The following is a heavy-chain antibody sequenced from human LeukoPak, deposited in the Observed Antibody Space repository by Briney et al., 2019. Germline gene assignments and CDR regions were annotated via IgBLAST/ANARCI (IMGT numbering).Heavy chain of an antibody. Sequence: GGSLRLSCAASGNYWMHWVRQVPGKGLVWVSHINSDGSWTSYADSVKGRFTISKDNAKNTVYLQMNSLRAEDTAVYYCARDLDISYCSSTSCSILMTYGMDVWGQGTTVTVSS. CDR3: ARDLDISYCSSTSCSILMTYGMDV. J-gene: IGHJ6*02. V-gene: IGHV3-74*01. D-gene: IGHD2-2*01. CDR1: GNYW. CDR2: INSDGSWT.